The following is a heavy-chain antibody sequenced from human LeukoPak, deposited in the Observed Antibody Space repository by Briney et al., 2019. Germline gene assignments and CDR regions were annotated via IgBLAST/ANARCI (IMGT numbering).Heavy chain of an antibody. CDR1: GYTFTGYY. CDR3: ARDPPPLYDSSGYYYENAFDI. V-gene: IGHV1-2*02. CDR2: INPNSGGT. D-gene: IGHD3-22*01. J-gene: IGHJ3*02. Sequence: ASVKVSCKASGYTFTGYYMHWVRQAPGQGLEWMGWINPNSGGTNYAQKFQGRVTMTRDTSISTAYMELSRLRSDDTAVYYCARDPPPLYDSSGYYYENAFDIWGQGTMVTVSS.